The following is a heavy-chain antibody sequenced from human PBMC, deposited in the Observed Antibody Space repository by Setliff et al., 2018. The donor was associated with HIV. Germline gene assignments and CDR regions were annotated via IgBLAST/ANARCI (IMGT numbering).Heavy chain of an antibody. J-gene: IGHJ6*03. CDR2: IYYSGST. V-gene: IGHV4-61*01. CDR3: ARGSRGYSYAYYYYYMDV. Sequence: SETLSLTCTASGVSVSSSSFYWGWIRQPPGKGLEWIGYIYYSGSTNYNPSLKSRVTISVDTSKNQFSLKLSSVTAADTAVYYCARGSRGYSYAYYYYYMDVWGKGTTVTVSS. D-gene: IGHD5-18*01. CDR1: GVSVSSSSFY.